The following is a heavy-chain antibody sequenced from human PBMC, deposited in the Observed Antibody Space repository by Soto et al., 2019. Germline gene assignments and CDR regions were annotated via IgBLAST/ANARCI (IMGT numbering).Heavy chain of an antibody. V-gene: IGHV4-4*07. CDR2: ISATGST. CDR1: GGSITSHY. CDR3: ARDQGRGYFDY. J-gene: IGHJ4*02. Sequence: QVQLQESGPGLVKPSETLSVTCTISGGSITSHYWSWFRQSAGKGLEWIGRISATGSTYDNPFLKSRVTMSLDTSKNQFSLRLSFVTGADTAVSYCARDQGRGYFDYWGEGTLVTVSS.